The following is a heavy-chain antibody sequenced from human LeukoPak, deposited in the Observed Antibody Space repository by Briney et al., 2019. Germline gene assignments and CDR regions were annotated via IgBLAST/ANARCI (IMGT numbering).Heavy chain of an antibody. J-gene: IGHJ6*02. Sequence: GGSLRLSCAASGFTFRSYAMSWVRQAREKGLEWVSTIRGRGGGTYYADCVKGRFTISRDNSKNTMYLQMNSLRAEDTAVYYCAKGRLPTYYYDSSGLSFGMDVWGQGTTVTVSS. V-gene: IGHV3-23*01. CDR3: AKGRLPTYYYDSSGLSFGMDV. D-gene: IGHD3-22*01. CDR1: GFTFRSYA. CDR2: IRGRGGGT.